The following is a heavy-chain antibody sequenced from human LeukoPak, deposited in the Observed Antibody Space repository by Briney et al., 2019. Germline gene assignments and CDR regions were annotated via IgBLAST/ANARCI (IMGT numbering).Heavy chain of an antibody. J-gene: IGHJ4*02. CDR3: ARVRLQLGEYYFDY. V-gene: IGHV4-59*01. CDR1: GDSISFYF. D-gene: IGHD6-13*01. Sequence: PSETLSLTCTVSGDSISFYFWTWIRQLPGKGLEWIGYIYYSGSTNYNPSLKSRVTISVDTSKNQFSLKLSSVTAADTAVYYCARVRLQLGEYYFDYWGQGTLVTVSS. CDR2: IYYSGST.